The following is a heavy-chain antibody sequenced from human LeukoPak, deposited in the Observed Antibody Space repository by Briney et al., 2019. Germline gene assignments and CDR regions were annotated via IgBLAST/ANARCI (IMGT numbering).Heavy chain of an antibody. CDR2: INHSGST. CDR3: ARGMKAVAGRGFDY. V-gene: IGHV4-34*01. CDR1: GGSFSGYY. D-gene: IGHD6-19*01. Sequence: SETLSLTCAVYGGSFSGYYWSWIRQPPGKGLEWIGEINHSGSTNYNPSLKSRVTISVDTSKNQFSPKLSSVTAAGTAVYYCARGMKAVAGRGFDYWGQGTLVTVSS. J-gene: IGHJ4*02.